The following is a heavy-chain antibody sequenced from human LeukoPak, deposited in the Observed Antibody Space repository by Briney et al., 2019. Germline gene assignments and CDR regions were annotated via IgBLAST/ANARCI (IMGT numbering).Heavy chain of an antibody. D-gene: IGHD4/OR15-4a*01. V-gene: IGHV3-49*04. J-gene: IGHJ4*02. CDR2: IRSKAYGGTT. CDR3: ATLIRLSGGRYYFDY. CDR1: GFTFGDYA. Sequence: GRSLRLSCTASGFTFGDYAMSWVRQAPGKGLEWVSFIRSKAYGGTTEDAASVKGRFTISRDDPKSIAYLQMNSLKTDDTAVYYCATLIRLSGGRYYFDYWGQGTLVTVSS.